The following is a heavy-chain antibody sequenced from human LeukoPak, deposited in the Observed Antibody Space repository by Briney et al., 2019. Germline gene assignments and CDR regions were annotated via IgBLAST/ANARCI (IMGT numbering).Heavy chain of an antibody. Sequence: GGSLRLSCAASGFTFSSYWMHWVRQAPGKGLVWVSRINSDGSTTSHADSVKGRFTISRDNAKNTLYLQMNSLRAEDTAVYYCAKVIGVAGGDFDYWGQGTLVTVST. V-gene: IGHV3-74*01. CDR3: AKVIGVAGGDFDY. D-gene: IGHD6-19*01. J-gene: IGHJ4*02. CDR2: INSDGSTT. CDR1: GFTFSSYW.